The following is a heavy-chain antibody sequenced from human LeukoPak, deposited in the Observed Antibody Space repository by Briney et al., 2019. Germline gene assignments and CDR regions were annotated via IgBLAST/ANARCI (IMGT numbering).Heavy chain of an antibody. D-gene: IGHD2-8*01. J-gene: IGHJ4*02. Sequence: GGSLRLSCAASGFTFSSYAMSWVRQAPGKGLEWVGRVKNKPYSYTTEYAASVKGRFTISRDDSKNSLYLQMNSLKTDDTAVYYCAASMLFGGQGTLVTVSS. CDR2: VKNKPYSYTT. CDR3: AASMLF. CDR1: GFTFSSYA. V-gene: IGHV3-72*01.